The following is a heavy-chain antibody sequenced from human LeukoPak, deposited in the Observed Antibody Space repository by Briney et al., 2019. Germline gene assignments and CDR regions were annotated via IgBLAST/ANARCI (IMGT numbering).Heavy chain of an antibody. D-gene: IGHD3-10*01. CDR2: IIPIFGTA. CDR3: ARDIMVRGVIHPDY. J-gene: IGHJ4*02. V-gene: IGHV1-69*05. Sequence: SVKVSCKASGGTFSSYAISWVRQAPGQGLEWMGGIIPIFGTANYAQKFQGRVTITTDESTSTAYMELSSPRSEDTAVYYCARDIMVRGVIHPDYWGQGTLVTVSS. CDR1: GGTFSSYA.